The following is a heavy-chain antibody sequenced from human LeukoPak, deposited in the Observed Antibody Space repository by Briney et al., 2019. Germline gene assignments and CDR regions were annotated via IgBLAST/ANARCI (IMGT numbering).Heavy chain of an antibody. V-gene: IGHV3-33*06. CDR3: AKDSTGDDSSGSYFDY. CDR2: IWYDGSNK. CDR1: GFTFGSYG. Sequence: GGSLRLSCAASGFTFGSYGMHWVRQAPGKGLEWVAVIWYDGSNKYYADSVKGRFTISRDNSKNTLYLQMNSLRAEDTAVYYCAKDSTGDDSSGSYFDYWGQGTLVTVSP. D-gene: IGHD3-22*01. J-gene: IGHJ4*02.